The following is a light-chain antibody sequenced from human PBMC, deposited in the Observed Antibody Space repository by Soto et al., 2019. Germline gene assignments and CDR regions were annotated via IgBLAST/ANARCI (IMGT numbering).Light chain of an antibody. CDR3: SSYGGNNNLV. J-gene: IGLJ2*01. V-gene: IGLV2-8*01. Sequence: QSALTQPPSASGSPGQSVTISCTGTSGDVGGYNYVSWYQQHPGKAPKLMIYEVSKRPSGVPDRFSGSKSGNTASLTVSGLQAEDEADYYCSSYGGNNNLVFGGGTKVTVL. CDR2: EVS. CDR1: SGDVGGYNY.